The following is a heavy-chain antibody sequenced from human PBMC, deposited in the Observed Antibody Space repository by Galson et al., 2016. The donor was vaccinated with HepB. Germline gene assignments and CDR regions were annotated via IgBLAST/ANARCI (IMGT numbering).Heavy chain of an antibody. J-gene: IGHJ4*02. Sequence: SLRLSCAASGFTFSNSDMSWVRQAPGKGLVWVLAIRGGDSSTYYADSVRGRFTISRDNSKNTRYLQMNSRRVEDTALYYCAKDSPIGVSYADYDFWGQGILVTVSS. D-gene: IGHD2-8*01. CDR3: AKDSPIGVSYADYDF. CDR1: GFTFSNSD. V-gene: IGHV3-23*01. CDR2: IRGGDSST.